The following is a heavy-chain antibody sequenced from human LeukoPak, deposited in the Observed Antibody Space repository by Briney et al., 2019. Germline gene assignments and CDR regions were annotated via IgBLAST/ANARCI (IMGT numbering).Heavy chain of an antibody. CDR2: ISYDGPNK. Sequence: PGGSLRLSCAASGFTFSSYAMHWVRQAPGKGLEWVAAISYDGPNKYYVDSVKGRFTISRDNSKNTLYLQMNSLRAEDTAVYYCAKFVVVTATGRRGYMDVWGKGTTVTVSS. CDR1: GFTFSSYA. D-gene: IGHD2-21*02. CDR3: AKFVVVTATGRRGYMDV. V-gene: IGHV3-30*18. J-gene: IGHJ6*03.